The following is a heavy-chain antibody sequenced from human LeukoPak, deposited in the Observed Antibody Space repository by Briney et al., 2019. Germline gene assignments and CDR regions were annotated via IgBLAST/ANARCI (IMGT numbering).Heavy chain of an antibody. CDR3: AKDQALWFGELLFFFHAEDGIRDTVPVSAFLLNRSSDL. V-gene: IGHV3-30*02. CDR2: IRYDGSNT. Sequence: GKRLEWLAFIRYDGSNTYYADSVKGRFSISSSNSKNTLYLQMNSLRAAYTAVYYCAKDQALWFGELLFFFHAEDGIRDTVPVSAFLLNRSSDL. J-gene: IGHJ2*01. D-gene: IGHD3-10*01.